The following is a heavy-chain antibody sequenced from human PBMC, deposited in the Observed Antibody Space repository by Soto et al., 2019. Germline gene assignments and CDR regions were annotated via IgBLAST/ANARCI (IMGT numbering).Heavy chain of an antibody. CDR3: AKDVGHCSGGSCYSGFDY. Sequence: GGSLRLSCAASGFIFSSYGMHWVRQAPGKGLEWVAVISYDGSNKYYADSVKGRFTISRDNSENTLYLQMNSLRAEDTAVYYCAKDVGHCSGGSCYSGFDYWGQGTLVTVSS. CDR2: ISYDGSNK. J-gene: IGHJ4*02. CDR1: GFIFSSYG. V-gene: IGHV3-30*18. D-gene: IGHD2-15*01.